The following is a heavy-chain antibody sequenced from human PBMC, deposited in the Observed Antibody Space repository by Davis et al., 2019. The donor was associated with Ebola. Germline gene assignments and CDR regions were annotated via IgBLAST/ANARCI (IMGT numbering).Heavy chain of an antibody. CDR2: INHSGST. J-gene: IGHJ3*02. CDR3: ARPHLYSSSWYDSRMDAFDI. CDR1: GGSISSGGYY. V-gene: IGHV4-39*01. D-gene: IGHD6-13*01. Sequence: MPSETLSLTCTVSGGSISSGGYYWSWIRQPPGKELEWIGEINHSGSTNYNSSLKSRVTISVDTSKNQFSLKLSSVTAADTAVYYCARPHLYSSSWYDSRMDAFDIWGQGTMVTVSS.